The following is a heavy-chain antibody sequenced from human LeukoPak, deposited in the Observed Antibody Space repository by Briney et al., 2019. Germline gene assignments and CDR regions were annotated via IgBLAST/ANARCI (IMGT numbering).Heavy chain of an antibody. J-gene: IGHJ4*02. Sequence: ASVKVSCKASGYTFTGYYMHWVRQAPGQGLEWMGWINPNSGGTNYAQTFQGRVTMTRDTSISTAYMELSRLRSDDTAVYYCARVPVWFGELSADYWGQGTLVTVSS. V-gene: IGHV1-2*02. CDR1: GYTFTGYY. D-gene: IGHD3-10*01. CDR3: ARVPVWFGELSADY. CDR2: INPNSGGT.